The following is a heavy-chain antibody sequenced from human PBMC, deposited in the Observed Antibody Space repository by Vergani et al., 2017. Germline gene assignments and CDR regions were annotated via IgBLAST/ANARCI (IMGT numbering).Heavy chain of an antibody. Sequence: EVQLLESGGGLVQPGGSLRLSCAASGFTFSSYAMSWVRQAPGKGLEWVSTIRGSGGSTYYADSVKGRFTISRDNSKHTLYLQMNSLRAEDTAVYFCAKRPAAGIDSWGQGTLVTVSS. CDR1: GFTFSSYA. CDR3: AKRPAAGIDS. CDR2: IRGSGGST. D-gene: IGHD2-2*01. V-gene: IGHV3-23*01. J-gene: IGHJ4*02.